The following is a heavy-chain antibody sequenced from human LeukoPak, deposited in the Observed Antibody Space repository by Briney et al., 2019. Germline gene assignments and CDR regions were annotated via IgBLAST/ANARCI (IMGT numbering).Heavy chain of an antibody. Sequence: GGSLRLSCAASGFTFSSYGMHWVRQAPGKGLEWVAFIRYDGSNKYYADSAKGRFTISRDNSKNTLYLQMNSLRAEDTAVYYCAKDEGRSGSSPSPYFDYWGQGTLVTVSS. CDR3: AKDEGRSGSSPSPYFDY. CDR1: GFTFSSYG. V-gene: IGHV3-30*02. CDR2: IRYDGSNK. J-gene: IGHJ4*02. D-gene: IGHD6-6*01.